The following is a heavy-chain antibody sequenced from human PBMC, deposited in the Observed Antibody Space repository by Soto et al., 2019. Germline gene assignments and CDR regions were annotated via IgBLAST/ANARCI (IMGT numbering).Heavy chain of an antibody. D-gene: IGHD6-13*01. V-gene: IGHV2-5*02. Sequence: SGPTLVNPTQTLTLTCTFSGFSLSTSGVGVGWIRQPPGKALEWLALIYWDDDKRYSPSLKSRLTITKDTSKNQVVLTMTNMDPVDTATYYCAHRASGNYSSSWYYFDYWGQGTLVTVSS. CDR3: AHRASGNYSSSWYYFDY. CDR2: IYWDDDK. CDR1: GFSLSTSGVG. J-gene: IGHJ4*02.